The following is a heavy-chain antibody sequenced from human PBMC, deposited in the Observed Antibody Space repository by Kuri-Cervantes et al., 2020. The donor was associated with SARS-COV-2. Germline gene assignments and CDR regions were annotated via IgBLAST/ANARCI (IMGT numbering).Heavy chain of an antibody. CDR1: GGSISSYY. J-gene: IGHJ4*02. Sequence: SETLSLTCTVSGGSISSYYWSWIRQPPGRGLEWIGYIYYSGRTNYNTSSKSRVTISVDTSKNQFSLKLSSVTAADTAVYYCARVGYGGEKVFDYWGQGTLVTVSS. V-gene: IGHV4-59*12. CDR3: ARVGYGGEKVFDY. D-gene: IGHD4-23*01. CDR2: IYYSGRT.